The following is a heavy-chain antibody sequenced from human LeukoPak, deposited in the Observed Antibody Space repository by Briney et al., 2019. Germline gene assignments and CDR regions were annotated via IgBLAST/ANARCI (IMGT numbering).Heavy chain of an antibody. V-gene: IGHV3-23*01. Sequence: PGGSLRLSYAASGFTFSSYAMSWVRQAPGKGLEWVSAISGSGGSTYYTDSVKGRFTISRDNSKNTLYLQMNSLRAEDTAVYYCAKDFRVPNWYNWNDGTFDYWGQGTLVTVSS. CDR1: GFTFSSYA. CDR2: ISGSGGST. J-gene: IGHJ4*02. D-gene: IGHD1-20*01. CDR3: AKDFRVPNWYNWNDGTFDY.